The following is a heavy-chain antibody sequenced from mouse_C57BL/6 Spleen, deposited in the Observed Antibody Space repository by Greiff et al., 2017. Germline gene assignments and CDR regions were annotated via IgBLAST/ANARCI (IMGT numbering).Heavy chain of an antibody. CDR3: AKGENYGYFDV. CDR2: IDPSDSYT. Sequence: QVQLQQPGAELVMPGASVKLSCKASGYTFTSYWMHWVKQRPGQGLEWIGEIDPSDSYTNYNQKFKGKSTLTVDKSSSTAYMQLSSLTSEDSAVYYCAKGENYGYFDVWGTGTTVTVSS. V-gene: IGHV1-69*01. CDR1: GYTFTSYW. J-gene: IGHJ1*03.